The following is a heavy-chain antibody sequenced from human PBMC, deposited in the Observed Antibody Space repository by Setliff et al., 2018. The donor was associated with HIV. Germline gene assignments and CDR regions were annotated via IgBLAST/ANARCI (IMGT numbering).Heavy chain of an antibody. CDR1: GGSLTGYY. D-gene: IGHD1-26*01. V-gene: IGHV4-59*01. J-gene: IGHJ2*01. Sequence: SETLSLTCTVSGGSLTGYYWSWIRQPPGKGLEWIGYIYFNGNTNLNPSLESRLTMSVDTSKNQFSLKLNSVTAADTAVYYCVREVGYFDFWGRGTLVTV. CDR3: VREVGYFDF. CDR2: IYFNGNT.